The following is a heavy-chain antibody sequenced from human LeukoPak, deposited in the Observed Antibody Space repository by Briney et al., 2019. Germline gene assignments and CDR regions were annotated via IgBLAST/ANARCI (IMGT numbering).Heavy chain of an antibody. CDR1: GGPISGYY. Sequence: SETLSLTCTVSGGPISGYYWNWIREPPGQALEWIGYTSDSGGHTDYKPSLKSRVAISVDTSKNQFSLKLTSATAADTAVYYCARWHSHGRYFDYWGQGALVTVSS. V-gene: IGHV4-59*01. J-gene: IGHJ4*02. D-gene: IGHD2-21*01. CDR2: TSDSGGHT. CDR3: ARWHSHGRYFDY.